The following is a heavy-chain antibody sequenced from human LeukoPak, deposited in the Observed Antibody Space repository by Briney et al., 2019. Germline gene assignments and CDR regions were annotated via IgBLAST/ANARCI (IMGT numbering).Heavy chain of an antibody. CDR2: IYPGDSNT. D-gene: IGHD2-21*02. J-gene: IGHJ4*02. Sequence: GEFLKISCKGSGYSFNNYWIGWVRQMPGKGLEWMGIIYPGDSNTRYSPSFQGQVTISADKSISTAYLQWTSLKASDTAIYYCARQPLVRDCGGDCEFDYWGQGTRVSVSS. CDR3: ARQPLVRDCGGDCEFDY. CDR1: GYSFNNYW. V-gene: IGHV5-51*01.